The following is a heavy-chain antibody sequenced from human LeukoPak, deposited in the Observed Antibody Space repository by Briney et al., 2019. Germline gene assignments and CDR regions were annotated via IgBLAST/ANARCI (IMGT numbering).Heavy chain of an antibody. J-gene: IGHJ5*02. Sequence: SETLSLTCAVYGGSFSGYYWSWIRQPPGKGLEWIGEINHSGSTNYNPSLKSRVTISVDTSKNQFSLKLSSVTAADTAVYYCASLSPYDYVWGNWFDPWGQGTLVTVSS. V-gene: IGHV4-34*01. CDR2: INHSGST. CDR1: GGSFSGYY. D-gene: IGHD3-16*01. CDR3: ASLSPYDYVWGNWFDP.